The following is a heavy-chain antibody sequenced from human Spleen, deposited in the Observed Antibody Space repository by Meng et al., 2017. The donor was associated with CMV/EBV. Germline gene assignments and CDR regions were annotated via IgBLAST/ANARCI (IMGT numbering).Heavy chain of an antibody. J-gene: IGHJ4*02. D-gene: IGHD3-10*01. Sequence: FSTYNMNGVRQAPGKGLEWVSSISSSSDFIYYSDSVKGRFTISRDNAKKSLYLQMNSLRAEDTAVYYCARQAGWVTMIRGVIPPYDYWGQGTLVTVSS. V-gene: IGHV3-21*01. CDR1: FSTYN. CDR2: ISSSSDFI. CDR3: ARQAGWVTMIRGVIPPYDY.